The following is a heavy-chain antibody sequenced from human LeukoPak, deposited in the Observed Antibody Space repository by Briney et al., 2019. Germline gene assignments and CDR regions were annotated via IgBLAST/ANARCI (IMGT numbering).Heavy chain of an antibody. Sequence: GSSVKGSCKASGGTFSSYAISWVRQAPGQGLEWMGRIIPIFGAANCAQKFQGRVTITTDESTSTAYMELSSLRSEDTAVYYCASSDYDFWSGYYRDYWGQGTLVTVSS. CDR1: GGTFSSYA. J-gene: IGHJ4*02. CDR3: ASSDYDFWSGYYRDY. CDR2: IIPIFGAA. V-gene: IGHV1-69*05. D-gene: IGHD3-3*01.